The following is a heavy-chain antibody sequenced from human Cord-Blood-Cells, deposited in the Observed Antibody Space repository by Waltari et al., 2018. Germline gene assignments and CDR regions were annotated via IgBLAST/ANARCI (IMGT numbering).Heavy chain of an antibody. V-gene: IGHV4-38-2*01. CDR1: GYSISSGYY. CDR2: IYHSGST. D-gene: IGHD1-26*01. Sequence: QVQLQESGPGLVKPSETLSLTCAVSGYSISSGYYWGWIRQPPGKGLEWIGSIYHSGSTYYNPSLKSRVTISVDTSKNQFSLKLSSVTAADTAMYYCAKTRIVGALFDYWGQGTLVTVSS. CDR3: AKTRIVGALFDY. J-gene: IGHJ4*02.